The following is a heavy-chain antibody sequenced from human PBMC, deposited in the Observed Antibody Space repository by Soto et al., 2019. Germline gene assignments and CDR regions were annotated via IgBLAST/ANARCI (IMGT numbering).Heavy chain of an antibody. CDR3: AKDRGGVHYYGSGSYSPYYYYYMDV. CDR1: GFTFSSYA. Sequence: GGSLRLSCAASGFTFSSYAMSWVRQAPGKGLEWVSAISGSGGSTYYADSVKGRFTISRDNSKNTLYLQMNSLRAEDTAVYYCAKDRGGVHYYGSGSYSPYYYYYMDVWGKGTTVTVSS. CDR2: ISGSGGST. V-gene: IGHV3-23*01. J-gene: IGHJ6*03. D-gene: IGHD3-10*01.